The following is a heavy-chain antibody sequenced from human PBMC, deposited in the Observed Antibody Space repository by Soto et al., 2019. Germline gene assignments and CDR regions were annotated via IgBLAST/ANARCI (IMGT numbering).Heavy chain of an antibody. V-gene: IGHV4-34*01. CDR2: INHSGST. CDR3: ARGRILMVYAVTYYFDY. Sequence: SETLSLTCAVYGGSFSGYYWSWIRQPPGKGLEWIGEINHSGSTNYNPSLKSRVTISVDTSKNQFSLKLSSVTAADTAVYYCARGRILMVYAVTYYFDYWGQGTLVTVSS. D-gene: IGHD2-8*01. CDR1: GGSFSGYY. J-gene: IGHJ4*02.